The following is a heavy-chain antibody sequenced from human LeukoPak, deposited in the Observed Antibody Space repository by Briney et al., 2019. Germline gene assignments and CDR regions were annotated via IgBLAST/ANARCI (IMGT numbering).Heavy chain of an antibody. V-gene: IGHV3-49*04. Sequence: GGSLRLSCTASGFTFGDYAMSWVRQAPGKGLEWVGFIRSKAYGGTTEYAASVRGRLTISRDDSKSIAYLQMNSLKTEDTAVYYCTRGGPKGDYFDYWGQGTLVTVSS. CDR2: IRSKAYGGTT. CDR3: TRGGPKGDYFDY. CDR1: GFTFGDYA. J-gene: IGHJ4*02.